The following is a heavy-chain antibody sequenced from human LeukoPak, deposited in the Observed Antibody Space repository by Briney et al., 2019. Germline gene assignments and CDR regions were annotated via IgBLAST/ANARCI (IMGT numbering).Heavy chain of an antibody. CDR2: TYYRSKWYN. CDR3: ARVSYDYVWGSYPYRGFDP. V-gene: IGHV6-1*01. D-gene: IGHD3-16*02. Sequence: SQTLSLTCAISGDSVSSNSAAWNWIRQSPSRGLEWLGRTYYRSKWYNDYAVSVKSRITINPDTSKNQFSLQLNSVTPEDTAAYYCARVSYDYVWGSYPYRGFDPWGQGTLVTVSS. J-gene: IGHJ5*02. CDR1: GDSVSSNSAA.